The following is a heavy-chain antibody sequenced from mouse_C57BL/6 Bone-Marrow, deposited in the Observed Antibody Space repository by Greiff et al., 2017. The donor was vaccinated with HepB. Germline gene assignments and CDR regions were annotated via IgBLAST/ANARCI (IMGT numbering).Heavy chain of an antibody. CDR3: ARHPFYDGYYYYAMDY. J-gene: IGHJ4*01. V-gene: IGHV5-12*01. Sequence: EVQGVESGGGLVQPGGSLKLSCAASGFTFSDYYMYWVRQTPEKRLEWVAYISNGGGSTYYPDTVKGRFTISRDNAKNTLYLQMSRLKSEDTAMYYCARHPFYDGYYYYAMDYWGQGTSVTVSS. D-gene: IGHD2-3*01. CDR1: GFTFSDYY. CDR2: ISNGGGST.